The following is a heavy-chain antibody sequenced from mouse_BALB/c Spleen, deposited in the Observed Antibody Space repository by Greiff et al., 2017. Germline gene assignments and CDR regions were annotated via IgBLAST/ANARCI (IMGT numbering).Heavy chain of an antibody. Sequence: EVQLVESGGGLVQPGGSLKLSCAASGFTFSSYTMSWVRQTPEKRLEWVAYISNGGGSTYYPDTVKGRFTISRDNAKNTLYLQMSSLKSEDTAMYYCARQGRGDYYGSSPYWYFDVWGAGTTVTVSS. CDR2: ISNGGGST. CDR3: ARQGRGDYYGSSPYWYFDV. V-gene: IGHV5-12-2*01. D-gene: IGHD1-1*01. J-gene: IGHJ1*01. CDR1: GFTFSSYT.